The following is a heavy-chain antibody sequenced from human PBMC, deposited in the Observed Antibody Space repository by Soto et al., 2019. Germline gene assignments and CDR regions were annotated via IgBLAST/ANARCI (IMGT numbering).Heavy chain of an antibody. CDR1: GGSFSGYY. CDR2: TNHSGST. D-gene: IGHD3-10*01. J-gene: IGHJ5*02. Sequence: PSETLSLTCAVYGGSFSGYYWSWIRQPPGKGLEWIGETNHSGSTNYNPSLKSRVTISVDTSKNQFSLKLSSVTAADTAVYYCARGRQLLWFGEFSYNWFDPWGQGTLVTVSS. V-gene: IGHV4-34*01. CDR3: ARGRQLLWFGEFSYNWFDP.